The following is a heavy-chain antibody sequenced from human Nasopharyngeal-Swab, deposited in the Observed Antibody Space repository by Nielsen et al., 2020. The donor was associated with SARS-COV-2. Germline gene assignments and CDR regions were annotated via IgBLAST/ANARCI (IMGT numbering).Heavy chain of an antibody. V-gene: IGHV4-61*02. D-gene: IGHD3-22*01. CDR3: ASSPDYYDSSGYYEGQYYFDY. CDR2: IYTSGST. J-gene: IGHJ4*02. Sequence: SETLSLTCTVSGGSISSGSYYWSWIRQPAGKGLEWIGRIYTSGSTNYNPSLKSRVTISVDTSKNQFSLKLSSVTAADKAVYYCASSPDYYDSSGYYEGQYYFDYWGQGTLVTVSS. CDR1: GGSISSGSYY.